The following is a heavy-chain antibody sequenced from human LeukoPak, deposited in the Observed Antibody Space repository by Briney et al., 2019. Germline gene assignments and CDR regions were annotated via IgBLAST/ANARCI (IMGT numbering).Heavy chain of an antibody. CDR1: GGSFSGYY. V-gene: IGHV4-34*01. J-gene: IGHJ4*02. Sequence: PSETLSLTCNVSGGSFSGYYRTWIRQPPRKGLEWIGYIYHSGSTYYNPSLKSRVTISVDRSKNQFSLKLSSATAADTAVYYCARAAARRTVDYWGQGTLVTVSS. CDR2: IYHSGST. CDR3: ARAAARRTVDY. D-gene: IGHD6-6*01.